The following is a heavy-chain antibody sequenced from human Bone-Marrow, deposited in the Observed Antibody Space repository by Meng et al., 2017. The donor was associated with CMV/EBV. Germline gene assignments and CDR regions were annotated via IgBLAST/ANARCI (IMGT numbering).Heavy chain of an antibody. CDR2: FDWDDDK. CDR1: GFSLSTSGMC. J-gene: IGHJ3*02. CDR3: ARTAKWSYDAFDI. V-gene: IGHV2-70*01. Sequence: SGPTLVKPTQTLTLTCTFSGFSLSTSGMCVSWFRQPPGMSLEWLALFDWDDDKYYSTSLKTRLTISKDTSKNQVVLTMTNMDPVDTPTYYCARTAKWSYDAFDIWGQGTRVTVSS. D-gene: IGHD2-15*01.